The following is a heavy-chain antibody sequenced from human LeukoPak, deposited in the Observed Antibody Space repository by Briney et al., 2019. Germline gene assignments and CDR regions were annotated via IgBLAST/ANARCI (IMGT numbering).Heavy chain of an antibody. D-gene: IGHD2-15*01. Sequence: SETLSLTCTVSGGSISSYYWSWIRQPAGKGLEWIGRIYTSGSTNYSPSLKSRVTMSVDTSKNQFSLKLNSMTAADTAVYYCARERWSNWFDPWGQGTLVTVSS. V-gene: IGHV4-4*07. CDR1: GGSISSYY. J-gene: IGHJ5*02. CDR2: IYTSGST. CDR3: ARERWSNWFDP.